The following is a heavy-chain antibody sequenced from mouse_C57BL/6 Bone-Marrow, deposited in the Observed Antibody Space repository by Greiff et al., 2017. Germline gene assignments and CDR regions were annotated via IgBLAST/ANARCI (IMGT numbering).Heavy chain of an antibody. J-gene: IGHJ4*01. CDR3: ARRNYYYGSSGDAMDY. Sequence: VQLQQPGAELVKPGASVKLSCKASGYTFTSYWMHWVKQRPGRGLEWIGRIDPNSGGTKYNEKFKSKATLTVDKPSSTAYMQLSSLTSEDSAVYYCARRNYYYGSSGDAMDYWGQGTSVTVAS. CDR2: IDPNSGGT. V-gene: IGHV1-72*01. CDR1: GYTFTSYW. D-gene: IGHD1-1*01.